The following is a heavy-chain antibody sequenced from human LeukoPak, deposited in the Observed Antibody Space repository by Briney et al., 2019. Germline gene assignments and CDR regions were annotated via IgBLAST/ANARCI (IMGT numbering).Heavy chain of an antibody. Sequence: GGSLRPSCAASGFTFSSYAMHWVRQAPGKGLERVAVISYDGSNKYYADSVKGRFTISRDNSKNTLYLQMNSLRAEDTAVYYCARGGPSSGWYFDYWGQGTLVTVSS. V-gene: IGHV3-30*04. CDR1: GFTFSSYA. CDR3: ARGGPSSGWYFDY. D-gene: IGHD6-19*01. CDR2: ISYDGSNK. J-gene: IGHJ4*02.